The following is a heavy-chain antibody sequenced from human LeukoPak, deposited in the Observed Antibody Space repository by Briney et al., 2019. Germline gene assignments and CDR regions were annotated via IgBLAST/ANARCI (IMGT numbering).Heavy chain of an antibody. J-gene: IGHJ4*02. CDR3: ARGGEGITGYYFDY. CDR2: IYSGGST. V-gene: IGHV3-53*01. D-gene: IGHD1-20*01. Sequence: GGSLRLSCAASGFTVSSNYMSWVRQAPGEGLGWVSVIYSGGSTYYADSVKGRFTISRDNSKNTLYLQMNSLRAEDTAVYYCARGGEGITGYYFDYWGQGTLVTVSS. CDR1: GFTVSSNY.